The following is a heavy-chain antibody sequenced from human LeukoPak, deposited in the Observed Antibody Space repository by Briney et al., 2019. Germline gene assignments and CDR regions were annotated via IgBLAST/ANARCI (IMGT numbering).Heavy chain of an antibody. CDR3: ASDQPRQRANLSSGWYVDY. J-gene: IGHJ4*02. CDR1: GFTFRDYY. D-gene: IGHD6-19*01. V-gene: IGHV3-11*01. CDR2: ISSSGSTT. Sequence: GGSLRLSCAASGFTFRDYYISWIRQAPGKGLEWVSYISSSGSTTYYAYSVKGRFTISRDNAKNSLYLQMNSLTAEYTALFYVASDQPRQRANLSSGWYVDYWGQGTLVTVSS.